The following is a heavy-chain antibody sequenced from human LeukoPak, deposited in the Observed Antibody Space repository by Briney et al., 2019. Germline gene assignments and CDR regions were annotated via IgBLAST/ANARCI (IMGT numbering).Heavy chain of an antibody. V-gene: IGHV3-11*04. Sequence: GGSLRLSCATSRFTFSTYYINWIRQAPGKGLEWLSYISSSGYTVYYADSVKGRFTISRDNAKNSLYLQMHSLRADDTAIYYCARGRYYMDVWGKGTTVIVSS. CDR3: ARGRYYMDV. CDR1: RFTFSTYY. CDR2: ISSSGYTV. D-gene: IGHD3-10*01. J-gene: IGHJ6*04.